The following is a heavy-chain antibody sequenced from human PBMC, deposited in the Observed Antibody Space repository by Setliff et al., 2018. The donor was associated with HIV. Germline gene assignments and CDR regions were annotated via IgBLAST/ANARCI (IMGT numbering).Heavy chain of an antibody. D-gene: IGHD3-16*01. CDR3: ARDDGGYNYAEAFDV. J-gene: IGHJ3*01. V-gene: IGHV1-18*01. Sequence: ASVKVSCKASGCTFTNNGINWVRQAPGQGLEWMGWISGDNGNTKYAQKLQGRVTMTIDTSASTAYMELRSLRSDDTAVYYCARDDGGYNYAEAFDVWGQGTMVTVSS. CDR2: ISGDNGNT. CDR1: GCTFTNNG.